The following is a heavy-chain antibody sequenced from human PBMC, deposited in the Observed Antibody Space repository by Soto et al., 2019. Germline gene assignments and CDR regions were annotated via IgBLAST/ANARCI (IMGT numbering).Heavy chain of an antibody. V-gene: IGHV1-8*01. J-gene: IGHJ2*01. CDR2: MNPNSGNT. CDR1: GYTFTSYD. Sequence: QVQLVQSGAEVKKPGASVKVSCKASGYTFTSYDINWVRQTTGQGLEWMGWMNPNSGNTGYAQKFQGRVTMTRNTSISTAYMELSSLRSEDTAVYYCARGANYYDDSSGYSDGYFDLWGRGTLVTVSS. CDR3: ARGANYYDDSSGYSDGYFDL. D-gene: IGHD3-22*01.